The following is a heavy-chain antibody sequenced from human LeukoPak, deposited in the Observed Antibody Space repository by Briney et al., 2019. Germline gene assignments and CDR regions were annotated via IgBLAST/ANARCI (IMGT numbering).Heavy chain of an antibody. CDR2: IKSKTDGGTT. CDR3: TKDIVVVPAAPFMDV. Sequence: PGGSFRLSCAASGFTFSNAWMSWVRQAPGKGLEWVGRIKSKTDGGTTDYAATVKGRFTISRDDSKNTLYLQMNSLKTEDTAVYYCTKDIVVVPAAPFMDVWGKGTTVTVSS. D-gene: IGHD2-2*01. J-gene: IGHJ6*03. CDR1: GFTFSNAW. V-gene: IGHV3-15*01.